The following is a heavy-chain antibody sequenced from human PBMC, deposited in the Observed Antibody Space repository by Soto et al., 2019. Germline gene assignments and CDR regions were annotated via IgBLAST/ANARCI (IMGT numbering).Heavy chain of an antibody. CDR1: GYTLRTHG. CDR2: ISAYNGFT. Sequence: QVELEQSGAEVKEPGASVKVSCKASGYTLRTHGISWVRQAPGQGLEWMGWISAYNGFTRYAQNFQGRVTLTTDTSTNTAYMELRSLRSVDTAVYYCARVTQGTVTSDYWGQGTLVTVSS. V-gene: IGHV1-18*01. CDR3: ARVTQGTVTSDY. D-gene: IGHD4-17*01. J-gene: IGHJ4*02.